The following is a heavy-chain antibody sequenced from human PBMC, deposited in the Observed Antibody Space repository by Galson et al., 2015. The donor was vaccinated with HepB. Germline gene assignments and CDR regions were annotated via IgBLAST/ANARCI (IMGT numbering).Heavy chain of an antibody. CDR2: TYYRSKWYN. CDR3: ARVTMIVVVPPGGYFDY. D-gene: IGHD3-22*01. V-gene: IGHV6-1*01. CDR1: GDSVSSNSAA. Sequence: CAISGDSVSSNSAAWNWIRQSPSRGLEWLGRTYYRSKWYNDYAVSVKSRITINPDTSKNQFSLQLNSVTPEDTAVYYCARVTMIVVVPPGGYFDYWGQGTLVTVSS. J-gene: IGHJ4*02.